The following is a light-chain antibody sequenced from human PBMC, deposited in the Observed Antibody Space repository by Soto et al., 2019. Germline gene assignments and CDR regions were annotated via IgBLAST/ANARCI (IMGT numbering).Light chain of an antibody. J-gene: IGKJ1*01. V-gene: IGKV3-11*01. CDR1: QSVGNY. CDR3: LQRSGWRWT. Sequence: EIVLTQSPATLSLSPGERATLSCRASQSVGNYFAWYQQKPGQAPRLLSYEVFNKATGIPARLSGSGPGTDVALTISSLEPEDFAVYYCLQRSGWRWTLGQGTRLEV. CDR2: EVF.